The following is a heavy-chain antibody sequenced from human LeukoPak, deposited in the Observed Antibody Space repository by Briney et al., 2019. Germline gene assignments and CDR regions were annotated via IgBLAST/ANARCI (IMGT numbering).Heavy chain of an antibody. D-gene: IGHD6-19*01. CDR3: ARGMSSGWFDC. J-gene: IGHJ5*01. CDR1: GYTFTGYY. Sequence: ASMKVSCKASGYTFTGYYIHWVRQAPGQGLEWMGWINPNSGGTNYAQKFQGRVTMTSDTPVSTTYMELSRLRSDDTAVYYCARGMSSGWFDCWGQGTLVTVSS. V-gene: IGHV1-2*02. CDR2: INPNSGGT.